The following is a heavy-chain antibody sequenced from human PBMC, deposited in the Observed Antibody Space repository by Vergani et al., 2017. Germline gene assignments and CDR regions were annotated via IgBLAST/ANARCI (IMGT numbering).Heavy chain of an antibody. V-gene: IGHV3-7*01. D-gene: IGHD3-10*01. CDR1: GFTFSSYW. CDR3: NTMVRGGFDY. Sequence: VQLVESGGGVVQPGRSLRLSCAASGFTFSSYWMSWVRQAPGKGLEWVANIKQDGSEKYYVDSVKGRFTISRDNAKNSLYLQMNSLRAEDTAVYYCNTMVRGGFDYWGQGTLVTVSS. CDR2: IKQDGSEK. J-gene: IGHJ4*02.